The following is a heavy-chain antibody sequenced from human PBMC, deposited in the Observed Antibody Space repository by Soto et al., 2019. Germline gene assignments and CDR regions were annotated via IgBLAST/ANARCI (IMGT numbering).Heavy chain of an antibody. CDR2: INAGNGNT. D-gene: IGHD3-22*01. J-gene: IGHJ4*02. Sequence: VASVKVSCKASGYTFTSYAMHWVRQAPGQRLEWMGWINAGNGNTKYSQKFQGRVTITRDTSASTAYMELSSLRSEDTAVYYCARDRSYYYDSSGYPLFDYWGQGTLVTVSS. CDR1: GYTFTSYA. CDR3: ARDRSYYYDSSGYPLFDY. V-gene: IGHV1-3*01.